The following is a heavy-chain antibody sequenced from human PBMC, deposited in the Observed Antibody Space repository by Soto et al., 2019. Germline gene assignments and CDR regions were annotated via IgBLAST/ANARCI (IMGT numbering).Heavy chain of an antibody. CDR2: ISYDGGNK. CDR1: GFTFSSYA. J-gene: IGHJ6*02. CDR3: ARDQSPGAEARFYTMTTLEGVDYYGMDV. D-gene: IGHD4-17*01. Sequence: GGSLRLSCAASGFTFSSYAMHWVRQAPGKGLEWVAVISYDGGNKYYADSVKGRFTISRDNSKNTLYLQMNSLRAEDTAVYYCARDQSPGAEARFYTMTTLEGVDYYGMDVWGQGTTVTVSS. V-gene: IGHV3-30-3*01.